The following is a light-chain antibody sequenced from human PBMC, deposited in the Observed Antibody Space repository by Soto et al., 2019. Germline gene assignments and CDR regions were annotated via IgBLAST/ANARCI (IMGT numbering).Light chain of an antibody. CDR2: EVR. J-gene: IGLJ3*02. CDR3: SAYTARSTLV. Sequence: QSALTQPPSASGSPGQSVTISCTGTKNDIGVYDFVSWYQHHPGKAPRLIIYEVRNRPSGISSRFSGSRSGNTASLTISGLQPEDEGDYYCSAYTARSTLVFGGGTKVTVL. CDR1: KNDIGVYDF. V-gene: IGLV2-14*01.